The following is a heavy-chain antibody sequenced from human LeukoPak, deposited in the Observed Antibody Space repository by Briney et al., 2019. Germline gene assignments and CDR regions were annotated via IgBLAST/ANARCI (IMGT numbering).Heavy chain of an antibody. CDR3: ARLQGDGYNYDNWFDP. J-gene: IGHJ5*02. CDR1: GGSISSYY. Sequence: SETLSLTCTASGGSISSYYWSWIRQPPGKGLEWIGYIYYSGSTNYNPSLKSRVTISVDTSKNQFSLKLSSVTAADTAVYYCARLQGDGYNYDNWFDPWGQGTLVTVSS. D-gene: IGHD5-24*01. CDR2: IYYSGST. V-gene: IGHV4-59*08.